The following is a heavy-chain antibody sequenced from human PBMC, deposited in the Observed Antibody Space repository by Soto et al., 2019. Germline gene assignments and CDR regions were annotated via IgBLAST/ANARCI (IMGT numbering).Heavy chain of an antibody. CDR3: AVGGRGYLLLGT. CDR1: GGTFSSYT. Sequence: QVQLVQSGAEVKKPGSSVKVSCKASGGTFSSYTISWVRQAPGHGIEWMGRIIPILGIENYAQKFQGRVTMTADKVTSTAYMELSSLRSEDTAVYYCAVGGRGYLLLGTWGQGTLVTVSS. CDR2: IIPILGIE. J-gene: IGHJ5*02. D-gene: IGHD1-26*01. V-gene: IGHV1-69*02.